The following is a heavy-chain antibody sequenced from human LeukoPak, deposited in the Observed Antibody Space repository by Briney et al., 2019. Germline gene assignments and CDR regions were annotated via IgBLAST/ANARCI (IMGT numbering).Heavy chain of an antibody. CDR2: INHSGGT. J-gene: IGHJ4*02. V-gene: IGHV4-34*01. Sequence: SETLSLTCAVYGGSFSGYYWSWIRQPPGKGLEWIGEINHSGGTNYNPSLKSRVTVSVDTSKNQFSLKLSSVTAADTAVYYCAGDFDYWGQGTLVTVSS. CDR3: AGDFDY. CDR1: GGSFSGYY.